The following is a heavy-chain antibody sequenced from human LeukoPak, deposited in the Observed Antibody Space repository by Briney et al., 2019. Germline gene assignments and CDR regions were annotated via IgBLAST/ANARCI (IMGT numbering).Heavy chain of an antibody. CDR2: IYYSGST. D-gene: IGHD6-6*01. V-gene: IGHV4-30-4*01. Sequence: SETLSLTCSVSGASISRGNDYWSWIRQPPGKGLEWIGYIYYSGSTNYNPSLKSRVTISVDMSKNQFSLRLSSVTAADTAVYFCAGDFGYSSSSLYYGIDVWGQGTAVTVSS. CDR3: AGDFGYSSSSLYYGIDV. CDR1: GASISRGNDY. J-gene: IGHJ6*02.